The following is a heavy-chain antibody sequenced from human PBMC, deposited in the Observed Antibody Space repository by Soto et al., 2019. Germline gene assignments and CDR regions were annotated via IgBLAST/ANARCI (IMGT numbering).Heavy chain of an antibody. CDR2: ITSSSSYI. CDR1: GFTFTSYS. Sequence: GGSLRLSCAASGFTFTSYSMNWVRQAPGKGLEWVSSITSSSSYIYYADSVKGRFTISRDNAKNSLYLQMNSLRAEDTAVYYCARERYCSGGSCPHYGMDVWAKGPRSPSP. CDR3: ARERYCSGGSCPHYGMDV. V-gene: IGHV3-21*01. D-gene: IGHD2-15*01. J-gene: IGHJ6*02.